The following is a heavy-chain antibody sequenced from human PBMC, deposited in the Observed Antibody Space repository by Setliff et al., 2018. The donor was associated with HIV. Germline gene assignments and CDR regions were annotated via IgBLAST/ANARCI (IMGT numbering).Heavy chain of an antibody. J-gene: IGHJ4*02. CDR3: ARDDPWDSYGLDY. CDR1: GGPISSGRYF. V-gene: IGHV4-61*02. Sequence: PSETLSLTCTVSGGPISSGRYFWTWIRQPAGKGLEWIGRIYTSGSTNYNPSLKSRVTISVDTSKNQFSLKLSSVTAADTAVYYCARDDPWDSYGLDYWGQGTLVTVSS. D-gene: IGHD5-18*01. CDR2: IYTSGST.